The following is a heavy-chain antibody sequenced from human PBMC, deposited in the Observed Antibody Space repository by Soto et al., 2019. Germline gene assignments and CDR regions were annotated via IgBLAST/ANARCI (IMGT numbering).Heavy chain of an antibody. J-gene: IGHJ4*02. D-gene: IGHD3-10*01. CDR2: ISYDGSNK. CDR1: GFTFSSYA. Sequence: SLRLSCAASGFTFSSYAMHWVRQAPGKGLEWVAVISYDGSNKYYADSVKGRFTISRDNSKHTLYLQMSSLRAEDSAVYYCARGSKDSYPGSRIFDFWGRGTLVTVSS. V-gene: IGHV3-30-3*01. CDR3: ARGSKDSYPGSRIFDF.